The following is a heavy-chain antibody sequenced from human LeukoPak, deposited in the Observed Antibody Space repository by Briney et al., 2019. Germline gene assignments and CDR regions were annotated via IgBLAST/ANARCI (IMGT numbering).Heavy chain of an antibody. Sequence: VASVKVSCKASGYTFSNYAINWVRQAPGQGLEWMGWINPNSGGTNYAQKFQGRVTMTRDTSISTAYMELSRLRSDDTAVYYCARAKGYYYDSSGDAFDIWGQGTMVTVSS. V-gene: IGHV1-2*02. CDR1: GYTFSNYA. CDR3: ARAKGYYYDSSGDAFDI. D-gene: IGHD3-22*01. CDR2: INPNSGGT. J-gene: IGHJ3*02.